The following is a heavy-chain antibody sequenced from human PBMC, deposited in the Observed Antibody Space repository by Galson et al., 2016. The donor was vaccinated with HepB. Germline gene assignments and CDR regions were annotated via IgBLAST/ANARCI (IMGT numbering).Heavy chain of an antibody. Sequence: SVKVSCKASGYTFTDYYIHWVRQAPGQGLEWMGWINPYTGDTNYAQKFQDWVTMTRDTSISTAYMELTRLRSDDTAVYYCARDRYYGDQLYGMDAWGQGTTVTVSS. J-gene: IGHJ6*02. V-gene: IGHV1-2*04. CDR1: GYTFTDYY. D-gene: IGHD4-17*01. CDR2: INPYTGDT. CDR3: ARDRYYGDQLYGMDA.